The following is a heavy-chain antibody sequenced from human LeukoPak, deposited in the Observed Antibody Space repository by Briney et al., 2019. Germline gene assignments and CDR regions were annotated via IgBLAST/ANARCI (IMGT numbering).Heavy chain of an antibody. V-gene: IGHV3-15*01. J-gene: IGHJ4*02. CDR3: TTASTVTYYFEH. CDR1: GLSVSNAW. D-gene: IGHD4-17*01. CDR2: IKSKTDGGTT. Sequence: GGSLRLSCAASGLSVSNAWMSWVRQAPGKGLEWVGRIKSKTDGGTTDYAAPVKGRFSISRDDPENTLYLQMNSLKTEDTAVYYCTTASTVTYYFEHWGQGTLVTVSS.